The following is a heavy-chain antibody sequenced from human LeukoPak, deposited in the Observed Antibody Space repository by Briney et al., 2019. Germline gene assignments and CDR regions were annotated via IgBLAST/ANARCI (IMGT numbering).Heavy chain of an antibody. CDR2: FHYSGST. D-gene: IGHD6-6*01. V-gene: IGHV4-59*08. Sequence: SETVSLTCTVSGGSISSYYWSWIRQPPGKGLEWIGYFHYSGSTNYNPSLKSRVTISVDTSKNQFSLKLSSVTAADTAVYYCARLGDSSSRLYYFDYWGQGTLVTVSS. J-gene: IGHJ4*02. CDR1: GGSISSYY. CDR3: ARLGDSSSRLYYFDY.